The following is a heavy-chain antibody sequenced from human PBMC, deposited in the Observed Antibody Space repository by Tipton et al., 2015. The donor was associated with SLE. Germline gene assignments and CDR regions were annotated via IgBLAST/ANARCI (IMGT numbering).Heavy chain of an antibody. CDR2: ASYSGRP. J-gene: IGHJ3*02. CDR1: GGSISSYY. CDR3: ARTLDALDI. V-gene: IGHV4-59*08. Sequence: TLSLTCTVSGGSISSYYWSWIRQPPGKGLEWIGDASYSGRPNFNPSLQSRVVMSMDKSKNQFSLKLTAVTAADTAVYYCARTLDALDIWGQGTMVTVSS.